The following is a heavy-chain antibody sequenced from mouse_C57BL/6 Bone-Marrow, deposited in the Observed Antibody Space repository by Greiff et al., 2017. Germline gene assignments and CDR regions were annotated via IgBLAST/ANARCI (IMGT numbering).Heavy chain of an antibody. Sequence: QVQLQQSGAELARPGASVKLSCKASGYTFTSYGISWVKQRTGQGLEWIGEIYPRSGNTYYNEKFKGKATLTADKSSSTAYMELRSLTSEDSAVYFCAISTMVTTAYYFDYWGQGTTRTVSS. J-gene: IGHJ2*01. CDR3: AISTMVTTAYYFDY. CDR1: GYTFTSYG. CDR2: IYPRSGNT. D-gene: IGHD2-2*01. V-gene: IGHV1-81*01.